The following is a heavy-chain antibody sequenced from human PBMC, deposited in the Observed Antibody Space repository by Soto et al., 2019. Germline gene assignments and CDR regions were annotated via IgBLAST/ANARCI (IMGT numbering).Heavy chain of an antibody. CDR2: ISSSSSYT. J-gene: IGHJ6*02. CDR1: GFTFSDYY. D-gene: IGHD6-19*01. CDR3: ARVPVAGDYYYYGMDV. Sequence: GGSLRLSCAATGFTFSDYYMSWIRQAPGKGLEWVSYISSSSSYTNYADSVKGRFTISRDNAKNSLYLQMNSLRAEDTAVYYCARVPVAGDYYYYGMDVWGQGTTVTVSS. V-gene: IGHV3-11*06.